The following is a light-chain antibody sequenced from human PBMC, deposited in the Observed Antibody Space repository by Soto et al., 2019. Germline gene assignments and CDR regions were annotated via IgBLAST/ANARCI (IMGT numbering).Light chain of an antibody. J-gene: IGLJ3*02. CDR3: SSYTTSSTLV. CDR1: SSDVGSYNY. Sequence: ALTQPASVSGTPGQSITISCTGTSSDVGSYNYVSWYQQYPGKAPKLMIYEVSNWPSGVSNRFSGSKSGNTASLTISGLQAEDEAYYYCSSYTTSSTLVFGGGTQLTVL. CDR2: EVS. V-gene: IGLV2-14*01.